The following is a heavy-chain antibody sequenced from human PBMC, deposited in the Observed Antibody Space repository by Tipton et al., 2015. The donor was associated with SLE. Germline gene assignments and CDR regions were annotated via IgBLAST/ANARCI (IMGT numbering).Heavy chain of an antibody. D-gene: IGHD2-2*01. CDR2: IYTGGNT. J-gene: IGHJ4*02. Sequence: TLSLTCSVSGASMNSGSYSWHWIRPPAGKGLEWIGRIYTGGNTKYNPSLERRVTLSADASKAQFSLKLTSVTAADTAVYYCVVCSPSSCAYFDYWGQGRLVTVSS. V-gene: IGHV4-61*02. CDR3: VVCSPSSCAYFDY. CDR1: GASMNSGSYS.